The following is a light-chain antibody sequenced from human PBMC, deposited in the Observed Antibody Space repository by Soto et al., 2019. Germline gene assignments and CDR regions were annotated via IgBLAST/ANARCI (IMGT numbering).Light chain of an antibody. V-gene: IGLV2-8*01. CDR2: EVS. CDR3: CSYAGTSTVV. CDR1: SSDVGASNY. Sequence: QSVLTQPPSASGSPGLSVAISCTGTSSDVGASNYVSWYQQHPDKAPKLMIYEVSKRPSGVPDRFSGSKSGNTASLTVSGLQAEDEADYYCCSYAGTSTVVFGGGTKLTVL. J-gene: IGLJ2*01.